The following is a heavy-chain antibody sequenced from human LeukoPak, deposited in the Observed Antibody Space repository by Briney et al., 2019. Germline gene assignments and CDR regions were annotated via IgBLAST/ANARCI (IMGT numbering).Heavy chain of an antibody. CDR1: GFTFSSYS. Sequence: GGSLRLSCAASGFTFSSYSMNWVRQAPGKGLECVSSISSSSSYIYYADSVKGRFTISRDNAKNSLYLQMNSLRAEDTAVYYCARERELPYFDYWGQGTLVTVSS. D-gene: IGHD1-26*01. CDR3: ARERELPYFDY. V-gene: IGHV3-21*01. J-gene: IGHJ4*02. CDR2: ISSSSSYI.